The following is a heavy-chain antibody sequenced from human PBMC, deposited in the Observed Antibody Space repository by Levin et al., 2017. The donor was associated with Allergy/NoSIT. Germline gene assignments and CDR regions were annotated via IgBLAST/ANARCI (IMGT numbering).Heavy chain of an antibody. Sequence: SETLSLTCTVSGGSISSHYWSWIRQPPGKGLEWIGYIYYSRSTNYNPSLKSRVTLSIDTSKNQFSLKLSSVTAADTAVYYCASLETFGNGYYTIYYWGQGTLVTVSS. CDR1: GGSISSHY. V-gene: IGHV4-59*11. D-gene: IGHD3-3*01. CDR2: IYYSRST. J-gene: IGHJ4*02. CDR3: ASLETFGNGYYTIYY.